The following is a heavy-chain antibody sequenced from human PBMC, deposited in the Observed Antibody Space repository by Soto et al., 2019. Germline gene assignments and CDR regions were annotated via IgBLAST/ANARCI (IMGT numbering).Heavy chain of an antibody. Sequence: GESLKISCKGSGYSFTSYWIGWVRQMPGKGLEWVGIIYPGDSDTRSSPSFQGQVTISADKSISTAYLQWSSLKASDTAMYYCARHTTVAGYYYYYGMDVWGQGTTVTVSS. CDR1: GYSFTSYW. D-gene: IGHD6-19*01. J-gene: IGHJ6*02. V-gene: IGHV5-51*01. CDR2: IYPGDSDT. CDR3: ARHTTVAGYYYYYGMDV.